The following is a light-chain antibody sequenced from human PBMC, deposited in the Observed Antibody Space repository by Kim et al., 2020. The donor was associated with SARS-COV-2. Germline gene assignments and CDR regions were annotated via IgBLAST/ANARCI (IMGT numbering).Light chain of an antibody. V-gene: IGKV3-11*01. Sequence: GTLSLSPGDRATLSCRASQGVSNYLAWYQQKPGQAPRLLIYEASKRAAGIPARFGGSGSGTDFTLTISRLEPGDSAVYFCQQRGSFGQGTRLEIK. J-gene: IGKJ5*01. CDR3: QQRGS. CDR1: QGVSNY. CDR2: EAS.